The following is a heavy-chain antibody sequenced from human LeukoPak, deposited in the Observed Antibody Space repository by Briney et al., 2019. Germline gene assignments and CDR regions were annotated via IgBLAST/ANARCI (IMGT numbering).Heavy chain of an antibody. CDR1: GGSFSGYY. D-gene: IGHD3-3*01. CDR2: INHSGST. CDR3: ASLDYDFWSGYLYYFDY. J-gene: IGHJ4*02. V-gene: IGHV4-34*01. Sequence: SETLSLTCAVYGGSFSGYYWSWIRQPPGKGLEWIGEINHSGSTNYNPSLKRRVTISVDTSKNQFSLKLSSVTAADTAVYYCASLDYDFWSGYLYYFDYWGQGTLVTVSS.